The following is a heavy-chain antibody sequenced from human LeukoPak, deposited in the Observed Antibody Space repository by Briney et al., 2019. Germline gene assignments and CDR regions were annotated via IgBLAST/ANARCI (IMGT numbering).Heavy chain of an antibody. D-gene: IGHD6-6*01. J-gene: IGHJ4*02. V-gene: IGHV3-23*01. Sequence: GGSLRLSCAASGFTFSSYVMSWVRQAPGKGLEWVSTISGSGGSTYYADSAKGWFTISRDNSKNTLYLQMNSLRAEDTALYYCAKEWWSSSSPLHFDYWGQGTLVTVSS. CDR1: GFTFSSYV. CDR3: AKEWWSSSSPLHFDY. CDR2: ISGSGGST.